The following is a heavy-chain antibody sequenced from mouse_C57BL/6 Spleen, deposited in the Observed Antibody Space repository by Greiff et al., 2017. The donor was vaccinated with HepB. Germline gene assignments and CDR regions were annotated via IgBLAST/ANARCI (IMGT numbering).Heavy chain of an antibody. CDR1: GFNIKDDY. D-gene: IGHD2-4*01. Sequence: VQLQQSGAELVRPGASVKLSCTASGFNIKDDYMHWVKQRPEQGLEWIGWIDPENGDTEYASKFQGKATITADTSSNTAYLQLSSLTSEDTAVYYCTLNDFCSGYAMDYWGQGTSVTVSS. CDR3: TLNDFCSGYAMDY. J-gene: IGHJ4*01. CDR2: IDPENGDT. V-gene: IGHV14-4*01.